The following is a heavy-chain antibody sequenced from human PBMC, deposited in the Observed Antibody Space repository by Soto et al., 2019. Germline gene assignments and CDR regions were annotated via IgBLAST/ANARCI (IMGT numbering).Heavy chain of an antibody. Sequence: QVQLVQSGAEVKKPGASVKVSCKASGYTFTSYAMHWVRQAPGQRLEWMGWINAGNGNTKYSQKFQGRVTITRDTSASTAYMELSSLRSEDTAVYYCARDYGGFLEFHYFDYWGQGTLVTVSS. D-gene: IGHD3-3*01. CDR2: INAGNGNT. V-gene: IGHV1-3*01. CDR3: ARDYGGFLEFHYFDY. CDR1: GYTFTSYA. J-gene: IGHJ4*02.